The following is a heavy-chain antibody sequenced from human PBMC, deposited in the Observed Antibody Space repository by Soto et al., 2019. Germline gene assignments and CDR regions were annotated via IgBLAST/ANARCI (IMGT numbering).Heavy chain of an antibody. Sequence: SQTLSLTCAISGDSVSSNSAAWNGIRQSPSRGLEWLGRTYYRSKWYNDYAVSVKSRITINPDTSKNQFSLQLNSVTPEDTAVYYCARILYSSSGATRHYGMDVWGQGTTVTVS. J-gene: IGHJ6*02. CDR3: ARILYSSSGATRHYGMDV. D-gene: IGHD6-6*01. V-gene: IGHV6-1*01. CDR2: TYYRSKWYN. CDR1: GDSVSSNSAA.